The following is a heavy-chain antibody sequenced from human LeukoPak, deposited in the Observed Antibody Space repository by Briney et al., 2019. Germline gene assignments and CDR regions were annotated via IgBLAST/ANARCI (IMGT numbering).Heavy chain of an antibody. CDR1: GFTFSSYG. CDR2: ISYDGSNK. V-gene: IGHV3-30*18. CDR3: AKDLRDYYYYYGMDV. Sequence: GGSLRLSCAACGFTFSSYGMHWVRQAPGKGLKWVAVISYDGSNKYYADSVKGRFTISRDNSKNTLYLQMNSLRAEDTAVYYCAKDLRDYYYYYGMDVWGKGTTVTVSS. J-gene: IGHJ6*04.